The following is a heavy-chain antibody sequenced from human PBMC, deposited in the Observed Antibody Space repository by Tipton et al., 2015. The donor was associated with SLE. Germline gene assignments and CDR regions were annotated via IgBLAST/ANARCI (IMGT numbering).Heavy chain of an antibody. D-gene: IGHD6-19*01. CDR2: INQSGRT. CDR3: AGRGGWYEDY. Sequence: TLSLTCAVYGGSITGNFWSWVRQPPGKGLEWIGEINQSGRTNYKPSLKSRVTISVDTSKNQISLKLRSVTAADTAVYYCAGRGGWYEDYWGQGTLVTVSS. V-gene: IGHV4-34*01. J-gene: IGHJ4*02. CDR1: GGSITGNF.